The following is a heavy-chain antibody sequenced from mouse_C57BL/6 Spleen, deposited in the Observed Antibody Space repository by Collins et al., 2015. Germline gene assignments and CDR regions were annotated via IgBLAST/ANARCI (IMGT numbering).Heavy chain of an antibody. V-gene: IGHV1-59*01. J-gene: IGHJ2*01. CDR1: GYTFTSYW. D-gene: IGHD1-1*01. CDR2: IDPSDSYT. CDR3: ARITSLYYFDY. Sequence: QVQLQQPGAELVRPGTSVKLSCKASGYTFTSYWMHWVKQRPGQGLEWIGVIDPSDSYTNYNQKFKGKATLTVDTSSSIAYMQLSSLTSEDSAVYYCARITSLYYFDYWGQGTTLTVSS.